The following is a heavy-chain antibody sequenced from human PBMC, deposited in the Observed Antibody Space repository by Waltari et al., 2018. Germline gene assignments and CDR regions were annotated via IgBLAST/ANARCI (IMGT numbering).Heavy chain of an antibody. Sequence: QLQLQESGPGLVKPSETLSLTCTVSGGSISSSSYYWGWIRQPPGKGLEWIGSIYYSGDNTVHPALKRRAAVAGDTCTNQCSLKRGPVTAADTAGYYCGREGEGGASTGLIDYWGQGTLVTVSS. CDR3: GREGEGGASTGLIDY. CDR1: GGSISSSSYY. J-gene: IGHJ4*02. CDR2: IYYSGDN. D-gene: IGHD3-16*01. V-gene: IGHV4-39*07.